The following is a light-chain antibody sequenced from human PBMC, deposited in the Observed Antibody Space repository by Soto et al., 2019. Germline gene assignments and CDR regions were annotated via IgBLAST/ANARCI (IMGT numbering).Light chain of an antibody. Sequence: AIHMTQSPSSLSASVLDIVTITFLASQDIRKDLAWYQQKPGKAPQILIYGASTLQTGVASRFSGSGSATDFTLTISSLQPEDSAAYYCLQDYNSPFTFGQGTKVDI. V-gene: IGKV1-6*01. CDR1: QDIRKD. J-gene: IGKJ2*01. CDR2: GAS. CDR3: LQDYNSPFT.